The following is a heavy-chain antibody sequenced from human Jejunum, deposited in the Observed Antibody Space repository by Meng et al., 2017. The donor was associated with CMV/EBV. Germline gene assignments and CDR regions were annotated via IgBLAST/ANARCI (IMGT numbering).Heavy chain of an antibody. Sequence: VYRDFISSGDSYWSWIRQHPGKGFAWIGYLYHTGSAYYNPSLRSRVTMSVDTSKNQLSLKLSSVTAADTAVYYCARDISGSYGEFDSWGQGALVTVSS. CDR3: ARDISGSYGEFDS. CDR1: RDFISSGDSY. V-gene: IGHV4-31*02. J-gene: IGHJ4*02. CDR2: LYHTGSA. D-gene: IGHD1-26*01.